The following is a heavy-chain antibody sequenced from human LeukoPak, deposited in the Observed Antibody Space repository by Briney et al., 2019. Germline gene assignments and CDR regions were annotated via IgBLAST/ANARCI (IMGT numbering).Heavy chain of an antibody. Sequence: SETLSLTCAVYGGPFRGFFWSWIRQAPGKGLEWIGEISHSGSSNYNPSLKSRITISVDTSKSQFSLRLTSVTAADTAVYYCARGPTYCSSTSCYFYPLDYWGQGTLVTVSS. J-gene: IGHJ4*02. CDR2: ISHSGSS. CDR3: ARGPTYCSSTSCYFYPLDY. V-gene: IGHV4-34*01. D-gene: IGHD2-2*01. CDR1: GGPFRGFF.